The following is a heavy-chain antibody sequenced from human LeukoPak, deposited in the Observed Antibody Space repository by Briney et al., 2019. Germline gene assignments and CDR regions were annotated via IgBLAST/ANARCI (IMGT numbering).Heavy chain of an antibody. CDR2: IASYGST. CDR1: GFTFSSYW. J-gene: IGHJ4*02. CDR3: TGSEGWPGY. Sequence: PGGSLRLSCAASGFTFSSYWMHCVRQAPGKRLVWVSRIASYGSTVYADSVKGRFTISRDNAKDAVYVQMNSRRVEDTAVFYCTGSEGWPGYWGQETLVTVPS. D-gene: IGHD1-26*01. V-gene: IGHV3-74*01.